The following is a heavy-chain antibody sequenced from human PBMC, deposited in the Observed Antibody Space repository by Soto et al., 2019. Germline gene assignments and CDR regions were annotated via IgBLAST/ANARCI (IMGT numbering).Heavy chain of an antibody. J-gene: IGHJ4*02. V-gene: IGHV4-30-4*01. CDR1: GGSLSSGDSD. Sequence: PSETMSLTCTVSGGSLSSGDSDWSWISQPPGKGLEWIGYIYNSGTTSYNPSLKSRVTISADTSKNQFSLNLSSVTAADTAVYYCAAEDIVLMVYAFDYWGQGILVTVSS. CDR3: AAEDIVLMVYAFDY. D-gene: IGHD2-8*01. CDR2: IYNSGTT.